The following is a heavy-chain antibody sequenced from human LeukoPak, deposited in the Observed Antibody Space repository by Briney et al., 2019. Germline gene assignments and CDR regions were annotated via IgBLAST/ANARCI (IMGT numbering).Heavy chain of an antibody. CDR2: INAYNGNT. V-gene: IGHV1-18*01. CDR3: ARDRNFGYNYGPYFDH. CDR1: GYTFVNYG. D-gene: IGHD5-18*01. J-gene: IGHJ4*02. Sequence: ASVKVSCKASGYTFVNYGVTWVRQAPGQGLEWMGRINAYNGNTDYAQKFQGRVTLTKDTSTNTAYMELRSLRSDDTAVYFCARDRNFGYNYGPYFDHWGPGTLVTVSS.